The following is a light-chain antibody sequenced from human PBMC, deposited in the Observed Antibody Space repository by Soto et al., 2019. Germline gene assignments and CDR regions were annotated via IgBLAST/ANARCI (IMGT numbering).Light chain of an antibody. CDR1: QSVSSSY. CDR3: QQRSNRPPPIT. Sequence: EIGLTQSPDTLSLCPGEVATLSCRASQSVSSSYLARYQQKPGLAPRLLIYGASSRATGIPDRFSGSGSGTDFTLTISRLEPEDFAVYYCQQRSNRPPPITFGQGTRLEIK. J-gene: IGKJ5*01. V-gene: IGKV3D-20*02. CDR2: GAS.